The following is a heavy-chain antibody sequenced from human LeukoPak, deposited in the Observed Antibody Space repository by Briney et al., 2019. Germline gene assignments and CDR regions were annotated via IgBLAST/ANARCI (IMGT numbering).Heavy chain of an antibody. CDR1: GYTFTSHG. CDR3: ARVGHYYDSSGYYYYGASGYFDY. D-gene: IGHD3-22*01. CDR2: ISAYNGNT. V-gene: IGHV1-18*01. Sequence: ASVKVSCKASGYTFTSHGISWVRQAPGQGLEWMGWISAYNGNTNYAQKLQGRVTMTTDTSTSTAYMELRSLRSDDTAVYYCARVGHYYDSSGYYYYGASGYFDYWGQGTLVTVSS. J-gene: IGHJ4*02.